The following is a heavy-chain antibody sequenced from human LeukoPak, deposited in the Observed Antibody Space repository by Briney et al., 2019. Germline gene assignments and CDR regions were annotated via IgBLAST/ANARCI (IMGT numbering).Heavy chain of an antibody. CDR1: GFTFSSYA. CDR3: AILSALGLFDY. V-gene: IGHV3-23*01. J-gene: IGHJ4*02. Sequence: GGSLRLSCVASGFTFSSYAMSWVRQAPGKGLEWVSVIRGSGGSTYYADSVKGRLTIFRDNSKNTLYLQMDSLRGDDTAVYYCAILSALGLFDYWGQGTLVTVSS. CDR2: IRGSGGST. D-gene: IGHD7-27*01.